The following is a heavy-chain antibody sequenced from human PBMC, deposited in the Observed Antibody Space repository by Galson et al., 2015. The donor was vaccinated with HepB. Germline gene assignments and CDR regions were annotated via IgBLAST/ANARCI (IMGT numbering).Heavy chain of an antibody. Sequence: SVKVSCKASGGTFSSYAISWVRQAPGQGLEWMGGIIPIFGTANYAQKFQGRVTITADESTSTAYMELSSLRSEDTAVYYCARRGLGSDIVVVAPAAMPYYYYGMDVWGQGTTVTVSS. V-gene: IGHV1-69*13. CDR2: IIPIFGTA. CDR1: GGTFSSYA. D-gene: IGHD2-2*01. CDR3: ARRGLGSDIVVVAPAAMPYYYYGMDV. J-gene: IGHJ6*02.